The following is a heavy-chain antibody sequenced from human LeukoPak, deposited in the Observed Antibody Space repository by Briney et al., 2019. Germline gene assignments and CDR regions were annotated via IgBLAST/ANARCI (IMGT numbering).Heavy chain of an antibody. D-gene: IGHD2-2*01. CDR3: AKCQGSSTSCRSLLDP. CDR2: IIPIFGTA. CDR1: GGTFSSYA. V-gene: IGHV1-69*05. Sequence: SVKVSCKASGGTFSSYAISWVRQAPGQELEWMGRIIPIFGTANYAQKFQGRVTMTTDESTSTAYIELSSLRSDDTAVDYCAKCQGSSTSCRSLLDPWGQGTLVTVSS. J-gene: IGHJ5*02.